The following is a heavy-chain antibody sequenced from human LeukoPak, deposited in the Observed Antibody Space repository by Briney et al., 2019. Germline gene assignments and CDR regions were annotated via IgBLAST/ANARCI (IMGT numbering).Heavy chain of an antibody. CDR3: ARESNHVVAGLYFDY. D-gene: IGHD6-19*01. J-gene: IGHJ4*02. CDR2: ISAYNGNT. Sequence: ASVKVSCKASGYTFTSYGISWVRQAPGQGLEWMGWISAYNGNTNYAQKLQGRVTMTTDTSTSTAYMELRSLRSDDTAVYYCARESNHVVAGLYFDYWGQGTLVTVSS. CDR1: GYTFTSYG. V-gene: IGHV1-18*01.